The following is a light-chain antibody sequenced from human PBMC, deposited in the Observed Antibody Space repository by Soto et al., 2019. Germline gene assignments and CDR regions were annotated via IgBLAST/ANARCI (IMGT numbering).Light chain of an antibody. Sequence: QSALTQPASVSGSPGQSITISCTGTSSDVGANNYVSWYQQHPGKAPKLMIYEVSHRPSGVSNRFSGSKSGNTASLTISGVQPADEAVYYCSSYTTSSTYVFGTGTKLTVL. J-gene: IGLJ1*01. CDR3: SSYTTSSTYV. CDR1: SSDVGANNY. V-gene: IGLV2-14*01. CDR2: EVS.